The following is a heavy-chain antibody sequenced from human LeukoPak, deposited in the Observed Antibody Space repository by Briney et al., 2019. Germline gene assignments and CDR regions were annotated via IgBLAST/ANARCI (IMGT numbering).Heavy chain of an antibody. CDR3: ASTPLGIAAAGGFDP. CDR1: GFTFSSYA. CDR2: ISGSGGST. V-gene: IGHV3-23*01. D-gene: IGHD6-13*01. Sequence: GGSLRLSCAASGFTFSSYAMSWVPQAPGKGLEWVSAISGSGGSTYYADSVKGRFTISRDNSKNTLYLQMNSLRAEDTAVYYCASTPLGIAAAGGFDPWGQGTLVTVSS. J-gene: IGHJ5*02.